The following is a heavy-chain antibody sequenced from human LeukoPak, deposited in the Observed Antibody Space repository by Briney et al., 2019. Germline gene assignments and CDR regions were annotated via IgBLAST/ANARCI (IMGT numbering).Heavy chain of an antibody. CDR2: IRYDGSNK. J-gene: IGHJ4*02. V-gene: IGHV3-30*02. Sequence: PGGSLRLSCAASGFTFSTYGMYWVRQAPGKGLEWVALIRYDGSNKYYADSVKGRFTLSRDNSKNTLYLQMNSLRAEDTAVYYCARALDTAMATYFDYWGQGTLATVSS. CDR1: GFTFSTYG. CDR3: ARALDTAMATYFDY. D-gene: IGHD5-18*01.